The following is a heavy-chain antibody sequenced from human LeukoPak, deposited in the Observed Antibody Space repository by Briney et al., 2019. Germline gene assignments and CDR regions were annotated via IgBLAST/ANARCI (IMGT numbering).Heavy chain of an antibody. CDR2: ISAYNGNT. CDR3: AADLPNYYDSSGYYD. J-gene: IGHJ4*02. V-gene: IGHV1-18*01. CDR1: GYTFTSYG. Sequence: ASVKVSCKASGYTFTSYGISWVRQAPGQGLEWMGWISAYNGNTNYAQKLQGRVTMTTDTSTSTAYMELRSLRSDDTAVYYCAADLPNYYDSSGYYDWGQGTLVTVSS. D-gene: IGHD3-22*01.